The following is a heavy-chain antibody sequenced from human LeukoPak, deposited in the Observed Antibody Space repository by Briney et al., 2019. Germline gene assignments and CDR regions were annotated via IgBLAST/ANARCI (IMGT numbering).Heavy chain of an antibody. CDR2: IKQDGSEK. J-gene: IGHJ4*02. Sequence: GGSLRLSCEASGFTFSTYWMHWVHQAPGKGLEWVANIKQDGSEKYYVDSVKGRFTISRDNAKNSLYLQMNSLRAEDTAVYYCARDRPLDYWGQGTLVTVSS. V-gene: IGHV3-7*01. CDR1: GFTFSTYW. CDR3: ARDRPLDY.